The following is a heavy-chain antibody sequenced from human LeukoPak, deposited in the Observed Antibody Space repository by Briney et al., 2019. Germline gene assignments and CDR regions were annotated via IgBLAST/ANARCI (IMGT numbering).Heavy chain of an antibody. D-gene: IGHD4-23*01. CDR1: GFTFSSYE. CDR2: ISSSGSTI. CDR3: ARDYGGSSPFDY. J-gene: IGHJ4*02. Sequence: PGGSLGLSCAASGFTFSSYEMHWVRQAPGKGLEWVSYISSSGSTIYYADSVKGRFTISRDNAKNSLYLQMNSPRAEDTAVYYCARDYGGSSPFDYWGQGTLVTVSP. V-gene: IGHV3-48*03.